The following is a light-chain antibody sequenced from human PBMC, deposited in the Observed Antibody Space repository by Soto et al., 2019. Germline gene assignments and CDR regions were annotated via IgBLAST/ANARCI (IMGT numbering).Light chain of an antibody. Sequence: DIQMTQSPSSLSASVGNRVTITCRASQSISTYLNWYQRKPGKAPNLLIYDASRLQSGVPSRFSGRGGGTDCTLSISTVHTEDFATYFLQQSYIAPTTYGPRTQLE. CDR1: QSISTY. J-gene: IGKJ5*01. V-gene: IGKV1-39*01. CDR3: QQSYIAPTT. CDR2: DAS.